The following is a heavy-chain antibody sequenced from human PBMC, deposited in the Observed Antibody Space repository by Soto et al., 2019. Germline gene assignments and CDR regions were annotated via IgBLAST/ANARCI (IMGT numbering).Heavy chain of an antibody. J-gene: IGHJ5*02. Sequence: ASVKVSCKASGYTFTSYAMHWVRQAPGQRLEWMGWINAGNGNTKYSQKFQGRVTITRDTSASTAYMELSSLRSEDTAVYYCARDLRGYAGNVVSSWLDPWGQGTLVTVSS. V-gene: IGHV1-3*01. D-gene: IGHD6-25*01. CDR2: INAGNGNT. CDR1: GYTFTSYA. CDR3: ARDLRGYAGNVVSSWLDP.